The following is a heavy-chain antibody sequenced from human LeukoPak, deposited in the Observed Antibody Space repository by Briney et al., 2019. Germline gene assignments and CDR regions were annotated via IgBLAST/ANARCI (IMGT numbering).Heavy chain of an antibody. Sequence: SETLSLTCSVSASGGSIARHFRAWIRQAPGKGLEWLGYARYSGDTIDKHSLNIRLTMSVDMSKKEFTLRLTSVTAADTAVYYCARDRAYYGSGSYYHLEGHPPSIWYYYYGMDVWGQGTTVTVSS. CDR2: ARYSGDT. D-gene: IGHD3-10*01. V-gene: IGHV4-59*11. CDR3: ARDRAYYGSGSYYHLEGHPPSIWYYYYGMDV. CDR1: ASGGSIARHF. J-gene: IGHJ6*02.